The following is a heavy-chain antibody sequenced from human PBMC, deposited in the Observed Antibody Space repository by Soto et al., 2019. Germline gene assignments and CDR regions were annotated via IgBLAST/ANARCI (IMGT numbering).Heavy chain of an antibody. D-gene: IGHD2-15*01. Sequence: EVQLVESGGGLVQPGRSLRLSCAASGFTFDAYAMHWVRQAPGKGLEWVSGIRWNSGSIGYADAVKGRFTISRDNATNSLYLQMNSLRAEETALYYCAKGLAGATLAKYCSGGSCYSVYYYYCMDVWGHGTTVTVCS. V-gene: IGHV3-9*01. CDR3: AKGLAGATLAKYCSGGSCYSVYYYYCMDV. CDR1: GFTFDAYA. CDR2: IRWNSGSI. J-gene: IGHJ6*02.